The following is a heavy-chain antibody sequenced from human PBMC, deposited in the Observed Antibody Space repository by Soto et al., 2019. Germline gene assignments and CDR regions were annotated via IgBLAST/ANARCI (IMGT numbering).Heavy chain of an antibody. Sequence: SETLSLTCTVSGGSISSYYWSWIRQPPGKGLEWIGYIYYSGSTNYNPSLKSRVTISVDTSKNQFSLKLSSVTAADTAVYYCARTTDYFDYWGQGTLVTVSS. CDR1: GGSISSYY. CDR2: IYYSGST. D-gene: IGHD1-1*01. V-gene: IGHV4-59*01. J-gene: IGHJ4*02. CDR3: ARTTDYFDY.